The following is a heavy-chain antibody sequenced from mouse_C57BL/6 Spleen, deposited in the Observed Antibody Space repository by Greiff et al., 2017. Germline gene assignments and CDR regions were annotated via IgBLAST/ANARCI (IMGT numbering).Heavy chain of an antibody. CDR3: ARSEVTTTRTLFAY. Sequence: EVNVVESGGGLVQPGGSLSLSCAASGFTFTDYYMSWVRQPPGKALEWLGFIRNKANGYTTEYSASVKGRFTISRDYSQSILHLQKNALRAEDSATSYCARSEVTTTRTLFAYWGQGTLVTVSA. D-gene: IGHD2-2*01. CDR2: IRNKANGYTT. J-gene: IGHJ3*01. CDR1: GFTFTDYY. V-gene: IGHV7-3*01.